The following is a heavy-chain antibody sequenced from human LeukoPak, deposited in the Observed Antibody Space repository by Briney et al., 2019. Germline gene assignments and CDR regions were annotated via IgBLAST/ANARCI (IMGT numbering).Heavy chain of an antibody. V-gene: IGHV1-18*01. Sequence: GASVKVSCKASGYTFTSYGISWVRQAPGQGLEWMGWISAYNGNTNYAQKLQGRVTMTTDTSTSTAYMELRSLRSDDTAVYYCARKDYGSESYYYFDYWGQGTLVTVSS. D-gene: IGHD3-10*01. J-gene: IGHJ4*02. CDR1: GYTFTSYG. CDR2: ISAYNGNT. CDR3: ARKDYGSESYYYFDY.